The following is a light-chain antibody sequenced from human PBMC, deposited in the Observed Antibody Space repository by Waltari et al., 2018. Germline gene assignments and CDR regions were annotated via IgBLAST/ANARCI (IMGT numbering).Light chain of an antibody. CDR1: SSASGGYKS. V-gene: IGLV2-11*01. J-gene: IGLJ2*01. Sequence: QSALTQPRSVSGSPGQSVTISCPGTSSASGGYKSVSWYQQHPVKAPKLLISDVTERPSGVPDRFSGSKSGNTASLTISGLQAEDEGDYYCCSYAGGDTVVFGGGTKLTVL. CDR2: DVT. CDR3: CSYAGGDTVV.